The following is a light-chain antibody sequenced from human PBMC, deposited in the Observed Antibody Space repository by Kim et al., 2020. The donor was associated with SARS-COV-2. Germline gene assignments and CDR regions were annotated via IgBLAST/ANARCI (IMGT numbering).Light chain of an antibody. Sequence: SSELTQDPAVSVALGQTVRITCQGDSLRSYYATWYQQKSGQAPVLVFYGKDKRPSGIPDRFSGSSSGSTASLTITWAQAADEADYYCKSRDSRGNVVFGGGTKVTVL. CDR2: GKD. CDR3: KSRDSRGNVV. V-gene: IGLV3-19*01. J-gene: IGLJ2*01. CDR1: SLRSYY.